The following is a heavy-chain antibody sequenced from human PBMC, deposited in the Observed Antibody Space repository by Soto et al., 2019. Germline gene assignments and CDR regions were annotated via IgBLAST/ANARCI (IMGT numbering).Heavy chain of an antibody. J-gene: IGHJ4*02. CDR2: ISSSSSTI. D-gene: IGHD5-12*01. V-gene: IGHV3-48*01. CDR3: ASLGYSGYEHFDY. CDR1: GFTFSSYS. Sequence: EVQLVESGGGLVQPGGSLRLSCAASGFTFSSYSMNWVRQAPGKGLEWVSYISSSSSTIYYADSVKGRFTISRDNAKNSLYLQMNILRAEDTAVYYCASLGYSGYEHFDYWGQGTLVTVSS.